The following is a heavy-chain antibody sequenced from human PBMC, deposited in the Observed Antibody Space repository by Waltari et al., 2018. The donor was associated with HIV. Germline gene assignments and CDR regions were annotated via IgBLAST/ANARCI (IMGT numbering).Heavy chain of an antibody. D-gene: IGHD3-16*01. J-gene: IGHJ3*02. CDR2: IWSDGYNK. V-gene: IGHV3-33*06. CDR1: GFTFRSSG. CDR3: VKERGPFNGFDI. Sequence: QVSLMESGGGVVQPGGYLKLSWPASGFTFRSSGMHWVRQAPGKGLEWVAVIWSDGYNKFYADSVRGRFTFSRDNSKYTLSLQMNSLRAEDTALYYCVKERGPFNGFDIWGQGTMVTVSS.